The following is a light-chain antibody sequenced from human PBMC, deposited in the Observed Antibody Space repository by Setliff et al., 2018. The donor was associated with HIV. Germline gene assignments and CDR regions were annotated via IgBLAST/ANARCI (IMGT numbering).Light chain of an antibody. CDR2: DVS. J-gene: IGLJ1*01. Sequence: QSALTQPASVSGSPGQSITISCTGTNSDIGAYNYVSWYQQYPGKAPKLMIYDVSNRPSGVSNRFSGSKSGNTASLAISGLQAEDEADYYCCSYSSSSTLYGFGTGTKVTVL. CDR3: CSYSSSSTLYG. V-gene: IGLV2-14*03. CDR1: NSDIGAYNY.